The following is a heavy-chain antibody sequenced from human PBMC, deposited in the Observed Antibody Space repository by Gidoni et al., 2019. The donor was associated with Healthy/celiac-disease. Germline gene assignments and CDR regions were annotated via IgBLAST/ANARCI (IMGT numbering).Heavy chain of an antibody. Sequence: EVQLVESGGGLVQPGGSLRLSCAASGFTVSSNYMSWVRQAPGKGLEWVSVIYSGGSTYYADSVKGRFTSSRDNFKNTLYLQMNSLRVEDTAVYYCARNPSGSYNYYYGIDVWGQGTTVTVSS. J-gene: IGHJ6*02. CDR3: ARNPSGSYNYYYGIDV. D-gene: IGHD3-10*01. CDR2: IYSGGST. CDR1: GFTVSSNY. V-gene: IGHV3-66*02.